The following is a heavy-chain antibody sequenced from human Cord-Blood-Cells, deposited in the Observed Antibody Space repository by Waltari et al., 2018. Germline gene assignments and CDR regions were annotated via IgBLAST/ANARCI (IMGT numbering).Heavy chain of an antibody. Sequence: EVQLVESGGGLVQPGGFLNLSCAASGFTFSGAAIHWVRPASGKGPEWVGRIRSKANSYATAYAASVKGRFTISRDDSKNTAYLQMNSLKTEDTAVYDCTRHDGESIPFDIWGQGTMVTVSS. CDR1: GFTFSGAA. CDR2: IRSKANSYAT. D-gene: IGHD3-10*01. CDR3: TRHDGESIPFDI. V-gene: IGHV3-73*02. J-gene: IGHJ3*02.